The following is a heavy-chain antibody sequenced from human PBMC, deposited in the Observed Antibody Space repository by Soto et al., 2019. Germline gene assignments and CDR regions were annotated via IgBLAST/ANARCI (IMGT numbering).Heavy chain of an antibody. D-gene: IGHD6-6*01. V-gene: IGHV4-61*01. J-gene: IGHJ4*02. CDR3: ARGARVAARPFDY. CDR2: IYYSGST. Sequence: SETLALTSIFSGGSVSIGTYYWSWIRQPPGKGLEWIGYIYYSGSTNYNPSLKSRVTISVDTSKNQFSLKLSSVTAADTAVYYCARGARVAARPFDYWGQGTMVTVSS. CDR1: GGSVSIGTYY.